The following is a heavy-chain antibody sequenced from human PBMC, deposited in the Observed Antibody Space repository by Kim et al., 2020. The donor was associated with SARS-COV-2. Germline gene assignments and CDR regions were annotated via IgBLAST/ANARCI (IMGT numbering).Heavy chain of an antibody. CDR2: TSSDGSII. D-gene: IGHD3-10*01. V-gene: IGHV3-30*04. J-gene: IGHJ4*02. CDR3: ARGGYASGTMGDFDY. Sequence: GGSLRLSCLASGFTFSSYAMSWIRQAPGKGPEWVAVTSSDGSIIYYADSVKGRFTISRANSRNTLYLDMDSLSAQDTAIYYCARGGYASGTMGDFDYWGQGTLVTVSS. CDR1: GFTFSSYA.